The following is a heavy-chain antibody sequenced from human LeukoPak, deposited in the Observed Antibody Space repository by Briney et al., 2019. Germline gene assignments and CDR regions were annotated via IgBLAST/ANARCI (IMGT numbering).Heavy chain of an antibody. CDR2: IYYSGST. CDR3: ARREYPRKYYFDF. D-gene: IGHD2/OR15-2a*01. Sequence: SETLSLTCTVSGGSISSYYWSWIRQPPGKGLEWIGYIYYSGSTNYNPSLKSRLTMSVDTSKNQFSLKLHSVTAADTAVYYCARREYPRKYYFDFWGQGTLVTVSS. CDR1: GGSISSYY. V-gene: IGHV4-59*08. J-gene: IGHJ4*02.